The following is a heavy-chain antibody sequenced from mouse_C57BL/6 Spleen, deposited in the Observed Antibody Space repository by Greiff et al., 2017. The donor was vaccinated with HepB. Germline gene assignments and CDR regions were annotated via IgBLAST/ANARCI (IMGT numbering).Heavy chain of an antibody. CDR1: GYTFTSYG. CDR3: ASLITTVVATDY. CDR2: IYPRSGNT. J-gene: IGHJ2*01. V-gene: IGHV1-81*01. Sequence: VKLMESGAELARPGASVKLSCKASGYTFTSYGISWVKQRTGQGLEWIGEIYPRSGNTYYNEKFKGKATLTADKSSSTAYMELRSLTSEDSAVYFCASLITTVVATDYWGQGTTRTVSS. D-gene: IGHD1-1*01.